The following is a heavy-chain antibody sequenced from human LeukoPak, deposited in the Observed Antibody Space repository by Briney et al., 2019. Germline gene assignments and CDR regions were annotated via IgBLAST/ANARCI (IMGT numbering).Heavy chain of an antibody. J-gene: IGHJ4*02. CDR2: ISHDGKSK. Sequence: PGRPLSLSCAASGLTFNTYSMHWVRQAPGKGLEWVATISHDGKSKNYADSVKGRFTISRDNSKNTLFLQMNSLRTADTAVYYCARPTRGTLRFTELDYWGQGTLVTVSS. V-gene: IGHV3-30*04. CDR1: GLTFNTYS. D-gene: IGHD5/OR15-5a*01. CDR3: ARPTRGTLRFTELDY.